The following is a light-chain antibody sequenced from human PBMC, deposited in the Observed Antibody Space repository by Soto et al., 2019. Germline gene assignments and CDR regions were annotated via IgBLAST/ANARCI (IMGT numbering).Light chain of an antibody. Sequence: DIQMTQSPSSLSPSVGDRVTITCRASRSISDWLAWYQQKPGKAPELLIFDASNLKSGVSSRFSGSGSGTEFTLTISSLQPDDFATYYCLQYSAFPYTFGQGTKVDIK. CDR1: RSISDW. CDR3: LQYSAFPYT. CDR2: DAS. V-gene: IGKV1-5*01. J-gene: IGKJ2*01.